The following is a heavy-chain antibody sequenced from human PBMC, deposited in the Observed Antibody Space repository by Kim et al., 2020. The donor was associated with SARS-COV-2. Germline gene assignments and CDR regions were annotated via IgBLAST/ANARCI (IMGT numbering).Heavy chain of an antibody. Sequence: ASVKVSCKASGYTFTSYGISWVRQAPGQGLEWMGWISAYNGNTNYAQKLQGRVTMTTDTSTSTAYMELRSLRSDDTAVYYCARGEANYDILTGYPVHSYFDYWGQGTLVTVSS. CDR2: ISAYNGNT. CDR3: ARGEANYDILTGYPVHSYFDY. CDR1: GYTFTSYG. D-gene: IGHD3-9*01. V-gene: IGHV1-18*04. J-gene: IGHJ4*02.